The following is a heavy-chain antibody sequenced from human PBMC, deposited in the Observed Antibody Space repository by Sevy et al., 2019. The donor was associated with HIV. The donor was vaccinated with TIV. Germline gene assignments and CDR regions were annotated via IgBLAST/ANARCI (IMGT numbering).Heavy chain of an antibody. V-gene: IGHV3-13*01. CDR1: GFTFSSYD. J-gene: IGHJ6*02. CDR2: IGTAGDT. CDR3: ARSSYNSSWPCMDV. Sequence: GGSLRLSCAASGFTFSSYDMHWVRQATGKGLEWVSAIGTAGDTYYPGSVKGRFTISRENAKNSLYLQMNSLRAGDTAVYYCARSSYNSSWPCMDVWGQGTTVTVSS. D-gene: IGHD6-13*01.